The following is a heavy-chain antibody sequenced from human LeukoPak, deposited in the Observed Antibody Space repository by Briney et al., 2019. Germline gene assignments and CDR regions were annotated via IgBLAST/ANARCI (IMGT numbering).Heavy chain of an antibody. CDR3: ARGVAHSSGIDY. V-gene: IGHV3-30*02. D-gene: IGHD6-19*01. CDR2: IRYDGSNK. CDR1: GFTFSSYG. Sequence: GGSLRLSCAASGFTFSSYGMHWVRQAPGKGLEWVAFIRYDGSNKYYADSVKGRFTISRDNSKNTLYLQMNSLRAEDTAVYYCARGVAHSSGIDYWGQGTLVTVSS. J-gene: IGHJ4*02.